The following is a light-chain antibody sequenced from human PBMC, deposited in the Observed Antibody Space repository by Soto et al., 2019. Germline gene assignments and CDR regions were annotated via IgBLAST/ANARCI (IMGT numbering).Light chain of an antibody. CDR1: QSVSSN. J-gene: IGKJ1*01. CDR3: QQYNNWLRT. Sequence: EIVMTQSPATLSVSPGERATLSCRASQSVSSNLAWYQQKPGQAPRLLIYGVTTRATGIPARFSGSGSGTEFTLTNRSLQSEDFAVYYCQQYNNWLRTFGQGTKVEIK. V-gene: IGKV3-15*01. CDR2: GVT.